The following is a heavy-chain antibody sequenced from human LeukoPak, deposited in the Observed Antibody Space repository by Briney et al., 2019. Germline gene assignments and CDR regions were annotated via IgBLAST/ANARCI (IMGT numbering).Heavy chain of an antibody. CDR2: IYYSGST. J-gene: IGHJ5*02. D-gene: IGHD1-14*01. CDR3: ARDRAVDGTDGWFDP. CDR1: GGSISSGGYY. Sequence: SQTLSLTCTVSGGSISSGGYYWSWIRQHPGKGLEWIGYIYYSGSTYYNPSLKSRVTISVDTSKNQFSLKLSSVTAADPAVYYCARDRAVDGTDGWFDPWGQGTLVTVSS. V-gene: IGHV4-31*03.